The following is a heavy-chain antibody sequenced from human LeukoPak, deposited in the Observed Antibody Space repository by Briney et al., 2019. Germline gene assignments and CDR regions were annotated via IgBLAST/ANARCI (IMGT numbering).Heavy chain of an antibody. J-gene: IGHJ4*02. D-gene: IGHD6-6*01. CDR1: GFTFSSYS. V-gene: IGHV3-21*01. Sequence: GGSLRLSCAASGFTFSSYSMNWVRQAPGKGLEWVSSISSSSSYIYYADSVKGRFTISRDNAKNSLYLQMKSLRAEDTAVYYCARGILELVDPLYYFDYWGQGTLVTVSS. CDR2: ISSSSSYI. CDR3: ARGILELVDPLYYFDY.